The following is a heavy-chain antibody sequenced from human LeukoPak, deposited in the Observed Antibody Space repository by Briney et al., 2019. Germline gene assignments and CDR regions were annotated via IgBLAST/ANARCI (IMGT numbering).Heavy chain of an antibody. J-gene: IGHJ4*02. V-gene: IGHV3-30*17. CDR2: ISNNATNK. Sequence: EPGRSLRLSCAAPGFSFSYYAMHWVRQAPGKGLEWVAVISNNATNKYYADSVKGRFTISRDNSKNTLYLQMNSLRAEDTAVYYCARSTGDCSGGTCYSDFDCWGQGTLVTVSS. CDR1: GFSFSYYA. D-gene: IGHD2-15*01. CDR3: ARSTGDCSGGTCYSDFDC.